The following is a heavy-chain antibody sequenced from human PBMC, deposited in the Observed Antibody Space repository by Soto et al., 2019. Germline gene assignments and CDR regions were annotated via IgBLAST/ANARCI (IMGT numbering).Heavy chain of an antibody. Sequence: LRLSCAASGFTFSSYSMNWVRQAPGKGLEWVSSISRTSNYIYYTDSVKGRFTISRDNAKNSICLQMNSLRAEDTATYYCASGVFGLVSPVIGGYWGQGTLVTVSS. CDR2: ISRTSNYI. CDR1: GFTFSSYS. D-gene: IGHD3-3*01. CDR3: ASGVFGLVSPVIGGY. V-gene: IGHV3-21*01. J-gene: IGHJ4*02.